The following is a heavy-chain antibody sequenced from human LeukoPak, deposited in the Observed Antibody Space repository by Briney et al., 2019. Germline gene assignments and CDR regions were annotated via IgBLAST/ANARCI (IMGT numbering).Heavy chain of an antibody. J-gene: IGHJ4*02. V-gene: IGHV1-18*01. CDR3: TRDAYGSGKGYFDY. D-gene: IGHD3-10*01. Sequence: WISAYDGNTKSIDKLQGRVTLTTDTSTNTAYLELRGLRSDDTAVYYCTRDAYGSGKGYFDYWGQGTLVTVSS. CDR2: ISAYDGNT.